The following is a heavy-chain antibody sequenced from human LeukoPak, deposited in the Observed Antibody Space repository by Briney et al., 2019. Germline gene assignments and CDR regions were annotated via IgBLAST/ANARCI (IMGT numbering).Heavy chain of an antibody. CDR3: AGRDRDSMIFGVVIDY. V-gene: IGHV1-69*13. CDR2: IIPIFGTA. CDR1: GGTFSSYA. J-gene: IGHJ4*02. Sequence: SVKVSCKASGGTFSSYAISWVRQAPGQGLEWMGGIIPIFGTANYAQKFQGRVTITADESTSTAYMEPSSLRSEDTAVYYCAGRDRDSMIFGVVIDYWGQGTLVTVSS. D-gene: IGHD3-3*01.